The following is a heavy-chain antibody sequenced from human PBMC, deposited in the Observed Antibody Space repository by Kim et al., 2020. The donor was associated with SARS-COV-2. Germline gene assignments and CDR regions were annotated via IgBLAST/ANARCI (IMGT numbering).Heavy chain of an antibody. CDR1: GFTFSNYG. Sequence: GGSLRLSCVASGFTFSNYGMHWVRQAPGKGLEWMGIVSYAGRNTYYAGSVEGRFTISRDNSKNTLYLHMNSLRTEDTALYYCVKEAAFTTVVVDYYFDYWGQGTLVAVSS. V-gene: IGHV3-30*18. CDR3: VKEAAFTTVVVDYYFDY. J-gene: IGHJ4*02. D-gene: IGHD2-21*01. CDR2: VSYAGRNT.